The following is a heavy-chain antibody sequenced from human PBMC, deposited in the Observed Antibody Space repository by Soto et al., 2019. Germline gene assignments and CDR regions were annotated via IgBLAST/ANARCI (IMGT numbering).Heavy chain of an antibody. CDR2: ISDDASKQ. D-gene: IGHD3-10*01. V-gene: IGHV3-30*18. CDR3: AKGGVYTYGSSWRYFDL. J-gene: IGHJ2*01. Sequence: GGSLRLSCADPGFSFSDSGMQYVRSAPGKGPGWVAAISDDASKQYYAEFRKGRFSISRDNSKNTLYLQMYSLRTEDTAMYYCAKGGVYTYGSSWRYFDLWGRGTLVTV. CDR1: GFSFSDSG.